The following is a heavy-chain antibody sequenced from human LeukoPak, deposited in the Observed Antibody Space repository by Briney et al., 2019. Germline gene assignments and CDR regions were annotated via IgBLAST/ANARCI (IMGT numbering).Heavy chain of an antibody. J-gene: IGHJ3*02. CDR2: ISAYNGNT. Sequence: ASVKVSCKASGYTFTSYGISWVRQAPGQGLEWMGWISAYNGNTNYAKKLQGRVTMTTDTSTITAYMELRSLRSDDTAVYYCARDRESSGWSDGYDIWGQGTMVTVSS. D-gene: IGHD6-19*01. V-gene: IGHV1-18*01. CDR3: ARDRESSGWSDGYDI. CDR1: GYTFTSYG.